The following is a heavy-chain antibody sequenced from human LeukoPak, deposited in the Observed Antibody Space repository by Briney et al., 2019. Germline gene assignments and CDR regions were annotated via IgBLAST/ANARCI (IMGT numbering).Heavy chain of an antibody. CDR1: GFTFSNAW. V-gene: IGHV3-15*01. J-gene: IGHJ4*02. Sequence: PGGSLRLSCAASGFTFSNAWMSWARQAPGKGLEWVGRIKSKTDGGTTDYAAPVKGRFTISRDDSKNTLYLQMNSLKTEDTAVYYCTTDPDCSGGSCYPVGYFDYWGQGTLVTVSS. D-gene: IGHD2-15*01. CDR2: IKSKTDGGTT. CDR3: TTDPDCSGGSCYPVGYFDY.